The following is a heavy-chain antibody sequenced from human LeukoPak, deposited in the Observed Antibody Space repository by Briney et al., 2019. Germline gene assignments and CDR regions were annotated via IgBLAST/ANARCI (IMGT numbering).Heavy chain of an antibody. CDR2: IWYDGSNK. Sequence: GGSLRLSCAACGFTFSSYGMQWLVQAPGKGLEGVAVIWYDGSNKYYADSVKGRFTISRDNSKNTLYLQMNSLRAEDTAVYYCAKDYDAFDIWGQGTMVTVSS. CDR3: AKDYDAFDI. V-gene: IGHV3-33*06. CDR1: GFTFSSYG. J-gene: IGHJ3*02.